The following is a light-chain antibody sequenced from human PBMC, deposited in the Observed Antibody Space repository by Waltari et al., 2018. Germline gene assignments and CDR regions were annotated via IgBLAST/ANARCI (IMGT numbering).Light chain of an antibody. J-gene: IGKJ1*01. CDR1: QSVNSW. CDR2: KAS. Sequence: DIQMTQSPSTLSASVGDRAPITRRASQSVNSWVAWYQQKPGKTPKLLIFKASNLESGVPSRFSGSGSGTEFTLTISSLQPDDFATYHCQQYDSYWTFGQGTKVEIK. CDR3: QQYDSYWT. V-gene: IGKV1-5*03.